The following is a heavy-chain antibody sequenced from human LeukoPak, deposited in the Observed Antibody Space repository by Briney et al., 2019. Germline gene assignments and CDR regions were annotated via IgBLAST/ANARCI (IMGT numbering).Heavy chain of an antibody. D-gene: IGHD3-10*01. V-gene: IGHV7-4-1*02. CDR1: GYTFTTYP. CDR2: INTNTGNP. Sequence: ASVKVSCKASGYTFTTYPMNWVRQAPGQGLEWMGWINTNTGNPTYAQGFTGRFVFSLDTSVSTAYLQISSLKAEDTAVYYCEVLTPGSAFDVWGQGTMVTVSS. CDR3: EVLTPGSAFDV. J-gene: IGHJ3*01.